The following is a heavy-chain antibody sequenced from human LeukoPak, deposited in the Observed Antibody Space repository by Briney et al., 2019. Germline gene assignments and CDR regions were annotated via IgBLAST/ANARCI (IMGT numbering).Heavy chain of an antibody. V-gene: IGHV3-7*01. D-gene: IGHD6-19*01. CDR3: ARDAIAVAGNYYYYGMDV. CDR1: GFTFSSYW. CDR2: IKQDGSEK. Sequence: QPGGSLRLSCAASGFTFSSYWMSWVRQAPGKGLEWVANIKQDGSEKYYVDSVKGRFTISRDNAKNSLYLQMNSLRAEDTAVYYCARDAIAVAGNYYYYGMDVWGQGTTVTVSS. J-gene: IGHJ6*02.